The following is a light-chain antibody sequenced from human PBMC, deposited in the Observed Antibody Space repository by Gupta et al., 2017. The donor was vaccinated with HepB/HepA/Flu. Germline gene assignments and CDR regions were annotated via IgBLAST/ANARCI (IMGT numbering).Light chain of an antibody. J-gene: IGKJ3*01. CDR1: QSVKNY. V-gene: IGKV1-39*01. CDR3: QQSYTVPFS. CDR2: VAS. Sequence: DIQMTQFPSSLSASVGDRVTITCRASQSVKNYINWYQQRPGRAPKLLIYVASNLQPGVPSRFSGSASGTDFTLTITSLQFEDFATYFCQQSYTVPFSFGPGTXVDVK.